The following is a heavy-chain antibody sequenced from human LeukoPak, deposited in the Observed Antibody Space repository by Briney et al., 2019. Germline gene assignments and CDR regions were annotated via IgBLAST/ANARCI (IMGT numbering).Heavy chain of an antibody. J-gene: IGHJ4*02. CDR2: MNPNSANT. Sequence: ASVKVSCKASGYTFTSYDINWVRQATGRGLEWMGWMNPNSANTGYAQKFQGRVTITRNTSISTTYMELSSLRFEDMAVYYCARGRERGSSSSFTDYWGQGTLVIVSS. CDR1: GYTFTSYD. V-gene: IGHV1-8*03. D-gene: IGHD6-6*01. CDR3: ARGRERGSSSSFTDY.